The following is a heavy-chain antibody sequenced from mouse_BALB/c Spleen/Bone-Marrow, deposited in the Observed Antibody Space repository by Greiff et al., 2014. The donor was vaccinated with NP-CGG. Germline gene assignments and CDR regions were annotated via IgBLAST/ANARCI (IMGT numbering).Heavy chain of an antibody. D-gene: IGHD1-2*01. CDR3: ARHYGYVDAMDY. Sequence: EVMLVESGGGLVKPGESLKFSCAASGITVSSYTMSWVRQTPGKRLEWVASITGGGTTYYPDSVKGRFTISRDNARNILYLQVSSLRSEDTAIYYCARHYGYVDAMDYWGQGTSVTVSS. V-gene: IGHV5-6-5*01. CDR2: ITGGGTT. CDR1: GITVSSYT. J-gene: IGHJ4*01.